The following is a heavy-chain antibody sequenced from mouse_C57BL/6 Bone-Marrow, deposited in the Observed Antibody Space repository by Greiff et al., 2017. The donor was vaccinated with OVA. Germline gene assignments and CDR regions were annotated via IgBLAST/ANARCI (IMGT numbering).Heavy chain of an antibody. CDR3: SPCTTVDVDY. CDR1: GFNIKADY. V-gene: IGHV14-4*01. J-gene: IGHJ2*01. Sequence: VQLQQSGAELVRPGASVKLSCTASGFNIKADYMHWVKQRPEQGLAWIGWIDPENGDTEYASKFQGKATIPADTSSNTAYLQLSSLTSEDTAVYYGSPCTTVDVDYWGQGTTLTVAS. D-gene: IGHD1-1*01. CDR2: IDPENGDT.